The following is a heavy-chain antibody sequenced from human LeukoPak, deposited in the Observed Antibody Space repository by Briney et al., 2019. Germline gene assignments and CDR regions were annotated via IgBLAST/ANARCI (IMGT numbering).Heavy chain of an antibody. CDR2: IIPIFGTA. CDR1: GGTFSSYA. D-gene: IGHD4-17*01. CDR3: ARDPVTVTTNNWFDP. Sequence: ASVKVSCKASGGTFSSYAISWVRQAPGQGLEWMGRIIPIFGTANYAQKFQGRVTITTDESTSTAYMELSSLRSEDTAVYYCARDPVTVTTNNWFDPWGQGTLVTVSS. V-gene: IGHV1-69*05. J-gene: IGHJ5*02.